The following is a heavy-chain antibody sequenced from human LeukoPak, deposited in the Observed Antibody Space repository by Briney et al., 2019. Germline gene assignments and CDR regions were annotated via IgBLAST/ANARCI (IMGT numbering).Heavy chain of an antibody. CDR2: INPSGGST. CDR1: GYTFTSYY. D-gene: IGHD5-18*01. V-gene: IGHV1-46*01. Sequence: ASVKVSCKASGYTFTSYYMHWVRQAPGQGLEWMGIINPSGGSTSYAQKFQGRVTMTRDTSTSTVYMELSSLRSEDTAVYYCAGDRLQLWFRSYYGMDVWGQGTTVTVSS. J-gene: IGHJ6*02. CDR3: AGDRLQLWFRSYYGMDV.